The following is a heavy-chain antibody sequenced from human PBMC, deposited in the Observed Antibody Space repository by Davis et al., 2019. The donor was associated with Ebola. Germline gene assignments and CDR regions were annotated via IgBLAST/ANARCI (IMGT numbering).Heavy chain of an antibody. CDR3: ARDRQWLVDY. J-gene: IGHJ4*02. CDR2: ISSSSSTI. CDR1: GFAFTNYS. V-gene: IGHV3-48*04. D-gene: IGHD6-19*01. Sequence: GESLKISCAASGFAFTNYSMNWVRQAPGKGLEWVSYISSSSSTIYYADSVKGRFTISRDNAKNSLYLQMNSLRAEDTAVYYCARDRQWLVDYWGQGTLVTVSS.